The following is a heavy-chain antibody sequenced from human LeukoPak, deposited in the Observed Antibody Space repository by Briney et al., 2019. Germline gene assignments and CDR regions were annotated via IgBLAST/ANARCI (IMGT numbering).Heavy chain of an antibody. Sequence: SQTLSLTCTVSGGSISSGGYYWSWIRQHPGKGLEWIGCVYYSGSTYYNPSLKSRVTISVDTSKNQFSLKLSSVTAADTAVYYCARLGPRGPWWFDPWGQGTLVTVSS. CDR3: ARLGPRGPWWFDP. CDR2: VYYSGST. D-gene: IGHD3-16*01. V-gene: IGHV4-31*03. J-gene: IGHJ5*02. CDR1: GGSISSGGYY.